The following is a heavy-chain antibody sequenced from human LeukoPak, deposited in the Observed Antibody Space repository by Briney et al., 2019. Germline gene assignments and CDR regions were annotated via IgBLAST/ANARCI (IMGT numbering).Heavy chain of an antibody. CDR2: IRYDGSNK. J-gene: IGHJ4*02. CDR1: GFTFSSYG. V-gene: IGHV3-30*02. CDR3: AKDRGWYYDSSGSLDY. Sequence: GGSLRLSCAASGFTFSSYGMHWVRQAPGKGLEWVAFIRYDGSNKYYADSVKGRFTISRDNSKNTLYLQMNSLRAEDTAVYYCAKDRGWYYDSSGSLDYWGQGTLVTVSS. D-gene: IGHD3-22*01.